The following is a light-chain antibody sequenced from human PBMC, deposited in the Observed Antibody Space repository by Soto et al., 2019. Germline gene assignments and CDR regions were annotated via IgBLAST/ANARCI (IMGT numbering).Light chain of an antibody. CDR1: QSVTSY. J-gene: IGKJ3*01. Sequence: EIVLTQSPATLSLSPGERATLSCRASQSVTSYLAWYQQRPGQAPRLLIYDASNRAAGIPTRFSGSGSGTDFTLTISSLAPEDFAVYYCQQRSDWPPFTFGPGTKVDI. CDR2: DAS. V-gene: IGKV3-11*01. CDR3: QQRSDWPPFT.